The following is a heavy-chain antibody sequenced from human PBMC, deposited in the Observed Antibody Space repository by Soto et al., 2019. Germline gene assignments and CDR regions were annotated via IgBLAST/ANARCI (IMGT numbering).Heavy chain of an antibody. CDR1: GGSLSGYY. V-gene: IGHV4-34*01. J-gene: IGHJ6*03. CDR3: ARGPNCSSTSCSALDYYYYYYMDV. Sequence: SETLSLTCAVYGGSLSGYYWSWIRQPPGKGLEWIGEINHSGSTNYNPSLKSRVTISVDTSKNQFSLKLSSVTAADTAVYYCARGPNCSSTSCSALDYYYYYYMDVWGKGTTVTVSS. D-gene: IGHD2-2*01. CDR2: INHSGST.